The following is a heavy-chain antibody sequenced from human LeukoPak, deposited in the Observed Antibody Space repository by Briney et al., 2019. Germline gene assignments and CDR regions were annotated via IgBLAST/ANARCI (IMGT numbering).Heavy chain of an antibody. CDR2: IKEDGTDT. CDR3: ARHSYFYFDL. J-gene: IGHJ4*02. V-gene: IGHV3-7*01. D-gene: IGHD5-18*01. Sequence: PGGSLRLSCVASGFTFSLHYVGWVRQTPGKGLEWVANIKEDGTDTFYVESVKGRFTIFRGNAKNSVYLQMNILRAEDTAVYYCARHSYFYFDLWGQGTLVNVSS. CDR1: GFTFSLHY.